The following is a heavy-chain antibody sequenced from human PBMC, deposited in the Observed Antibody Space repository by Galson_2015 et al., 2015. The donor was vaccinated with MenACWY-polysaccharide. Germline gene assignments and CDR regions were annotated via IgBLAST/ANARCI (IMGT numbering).Heavy chain of an antibody. CDR1: GFTFGDYY. J-gene: IGHJ4*02. CDR2: ITSTSSYI. CDR3: ASAGCLSNSCYPSDY. D-gene: IGHD2-2*01. Sequence: SLRLSCAASGFTFGDYYMNWVRQPPGKGLEWVSSITSTSSYIYYADSVKGRFTISRDNAKNSLYLQMNGLRAEDTAVYYCASAGCLSNSCYPSDYWGQGTLVTVSS. V-gene: IGHV3-21*01.